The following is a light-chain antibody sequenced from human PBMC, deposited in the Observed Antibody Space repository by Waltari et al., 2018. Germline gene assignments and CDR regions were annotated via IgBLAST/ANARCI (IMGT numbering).Light chain of an antibody. CDR3: HQSSVLPYT. J-gene: IGKJ2*01. CDR2: FAS. Sequence: TCRANQSIGSTLHWYQQKPDQSPKLLIKFASQSISGVPSRFSGSGSGTDFTLTISSLEAEDAATYYCHQSSVLPYTFGQGAKLEIK. V-gene: IGKV6-21*02. CDR1: QSIGST.